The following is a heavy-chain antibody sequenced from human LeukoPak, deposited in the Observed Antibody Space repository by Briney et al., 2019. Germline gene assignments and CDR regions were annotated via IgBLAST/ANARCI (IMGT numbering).Heavy chain of an antibody. J-gene: IGHJ6*03. V-gene: IGHV4-59*01. CDR2: IYYSGST. Sequence: SETLSLTCTVSGDSISSYYWSWIRQPPGKGLEWIGYIYYSGSTNYNPSLKSRVTISVDTSKNQFSLKLSSVTAADTAVYYCARTTEAHSWRTRYYDYYMDVWGKGTTVTVSS. CDR3: ARTTEAHSWRTRYYDYYMDV. CDR1: GDSISSYY. D-gene: IGHD6-13*01.